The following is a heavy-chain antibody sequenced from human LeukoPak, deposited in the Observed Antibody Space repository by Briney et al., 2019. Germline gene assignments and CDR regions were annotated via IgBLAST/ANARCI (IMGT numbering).Heavy chain of an antibody. D-gene: IGHD3-3*01. J-gene: IGHJ4*02. Sequence: PSETLSLTCTVSGGSISSYYWSWIRQPPGKGLEWIGEINHSGSTNYNPSLKSRVTISVDTSKNQFSLKLSSVTAADTAVYYCARGWRFLQFFAGFLRFPFDYWGQEPLAPVS. V-gene: IGHV4-34*01. CDR1: GGSISSYY. CDR3: ARGWRFLQFFAGFLRFPFDY. CDR2: INHSGST.